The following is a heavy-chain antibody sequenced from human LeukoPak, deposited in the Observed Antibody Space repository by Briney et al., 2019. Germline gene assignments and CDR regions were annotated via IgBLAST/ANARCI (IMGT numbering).Heavy chain of an antibody. Sequence: PSETLSLTCTVSGGSISSGDDFWTWIRQPPGKGLEWIGHIYDSESAEYNPSLKSRVTIALDTSKNQFSLKVTSVTAADTAVYYCGRDEWVRGVHYGMDVWGQGTTVSVSS. J-gene: IGHJ6*02. V-gene: IGHV4-30-4*01. D-gene: IGHD3-10*01. CDR1: GGSISSGDDF. CDR2: IYDSESA. CDR3: GRDEWVRGVHYGMDV.